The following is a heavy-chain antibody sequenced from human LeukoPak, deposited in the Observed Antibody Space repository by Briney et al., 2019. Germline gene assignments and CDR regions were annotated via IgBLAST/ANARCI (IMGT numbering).Heavy chain of an antibody. D-gene: IGHD5-12*01. J-gene: IGHJ4*02. CDR3: ARDYPLRGYSGYDPPRD. CDR1: GGTFSSYA. Sequence: SVKVSCKASGGTFSSYAISWVRQAPGQGLEWMGRIIPILGIANYAQKFQGRVTITADKSTSTAYMELSSLRSEDTAVYYCARDYPLRGYSGYDPPRDWGQGTLVTVSS. CDR2: IIPILGIA. V-gene: IGHV1-69*04.